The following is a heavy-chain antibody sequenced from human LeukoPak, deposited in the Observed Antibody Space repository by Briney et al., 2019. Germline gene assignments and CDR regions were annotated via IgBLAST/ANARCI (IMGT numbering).Heavy chain of an antibody. CDR3: ARGDYYYYYMDV. CDR1: GYTFTSYA. J-gene: IGHJ6*03. CDR2: INPNSGGT. V-gene: IGHV1-2*02. Sequence: GASVKVSCKASGYTFTSYAMHWVRQAPGQGLEWMGWINPNSGGTNYAQKFQGRVTMTRDTSISTAYMELSRLRSDDTAVYYCARGDYYYYYMDVWGKGTTVTVSS.